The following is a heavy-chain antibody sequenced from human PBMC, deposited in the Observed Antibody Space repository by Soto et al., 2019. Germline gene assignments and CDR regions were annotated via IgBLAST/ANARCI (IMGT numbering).Heavy chain of an antibody. D-gene: IGHD3-10*01. CDR3: EHFIGLLWFGESFDY. CDR1: GFSLITTGVG. CDR2: IYWNDDK. V-gene: IGHV2-5*01. Sequence: SGPTLVNPTQTLTLTCTFSGFSLITTGVGVGWIRQPPGKALEWLALIYWNDDKRYSPSLKSRLTITKDTSKNQVVLTMTNMDHVDTATYYCEHFIGLLWFGESFDYWRQGILVTVSS. J-gene: IGHJ4*02.